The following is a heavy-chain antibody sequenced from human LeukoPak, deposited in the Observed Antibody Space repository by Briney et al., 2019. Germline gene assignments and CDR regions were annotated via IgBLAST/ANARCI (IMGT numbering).Heavy chain of an antibody. CDR3: AKAAVWFGELFHPFDY. CDR1: GFTFDDYA. D-gene: IGHD3-10*01. Sequence: PGGSLRLSCAASGFTFDDYAMHWVRQAPGKGLEWVSGTSWNSGSIGYADSVKGRFTISRDNAKNSLYLQMNSLRAEDTALYYCAKAAVWFGELFHPFDYWGQGTLVTVSS. CDR2: TSWNSGSI. J-gene: IGHJ4*02. V-gene: IGHV3-9*01.